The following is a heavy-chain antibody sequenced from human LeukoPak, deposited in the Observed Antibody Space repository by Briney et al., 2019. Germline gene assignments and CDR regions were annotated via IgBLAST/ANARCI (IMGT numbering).Heavy chain of an antibody. CDR1: GFTFSSYA. D-gene: IGHD3-3*01. CDR3: ARDSYYDFSDY. CDR2: IRFDGSNK. J-gene: IGHJ4*02. V-gene: IGHV3-30*02. Sequence: GGSLRLSCAASGFTFSSYAMHWVRQAPGKGLEWVTFIRFDGSNKNYADSVKGRFTVSRDNSKNTLYLQMNSLRADDTAIYYCARDSYYDFSDYWGQGTLVTVSS.